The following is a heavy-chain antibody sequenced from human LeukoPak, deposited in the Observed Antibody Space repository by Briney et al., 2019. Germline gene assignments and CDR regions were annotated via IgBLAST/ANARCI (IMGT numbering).Heavy chain of an antibody. Sequence: GGALRLSFAASGFTFSSFEMKWVRQAPGEGRGWVSYISSSGSTISYADSVKGRFTISRDNAKNSLYLQMNSLRAEDTAVYYCAELGITMIGGVWGKGTTVTISS. J-gene: IGHJ6*04. CDR2: ISSSGSTI. CDR3: AELGITMIGGV. CDR1: GFTFSSFE. D-gene: IGHD3-10*02. V-gene: IGHV3-48*03.